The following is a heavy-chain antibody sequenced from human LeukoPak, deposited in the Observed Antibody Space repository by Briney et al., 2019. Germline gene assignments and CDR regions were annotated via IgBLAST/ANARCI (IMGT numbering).Heavy chain of an antibody. D-gene: IGHD3-9*01. J-gene: IGHJ4*02. CDR1: GFTFDDYA. Sequence: SLRLPCAASGFTFDDYAMHWVRQAPGKGLEWVSGISWNSGSIGYADSVKGRFTISRDNAKNSLYLQMNSLRAEDTALYYCAKDNHDILTGHFDYWGQGTLVTVSS. CDR3: AKDNHDILTGHFDY. V-gene: IGHV3-9*01. CDR2: ISWNSGSI.